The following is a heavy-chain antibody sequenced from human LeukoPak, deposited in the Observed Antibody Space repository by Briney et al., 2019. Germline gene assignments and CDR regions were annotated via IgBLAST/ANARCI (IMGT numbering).Heavy chain of an antibody. D-gene: IGHD3-10*01. V-gene: IGHV4-30-2*01. Sequence: PSQTLSLTCAVSGGSISSGGYSWSWIRQPPGKGLEWIGYIYHSGSTYYNPSLKSRVTISVDRSKNPFSLKLSSVTAADTAVYYCARGNSGSYYSLDYWGQGTLVTVSS. CDR3: ARGNSGSYYSLDY. CDR1: GGSISSGGYS. CDR2: IYHSGST. J-gene: IGHJ4*02.